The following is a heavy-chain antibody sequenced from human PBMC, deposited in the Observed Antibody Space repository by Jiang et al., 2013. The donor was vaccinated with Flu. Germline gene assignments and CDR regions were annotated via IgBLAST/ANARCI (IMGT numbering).Heavy chain of an antibody. Sequence: KPTQTLTLTCTFSGFSLTTTGVGVGWIRQPPGKALEWLALIYWDDYKAYSPSLRSRLSITRDTSRNEVVLTMTNMDPVDTGTYYCAHSFYYNGRGSPWTDGFDIWGQGTMVPVSS. V-gene: IGHV2-5*02. CDR2: IYWDDYK. D-gene: IGHD3-22*01. CDR3: AHSFYYNGRGSPWTDGFDI. J-gene: IGHJ3*02. CDR1: GFSLTTTGVG.